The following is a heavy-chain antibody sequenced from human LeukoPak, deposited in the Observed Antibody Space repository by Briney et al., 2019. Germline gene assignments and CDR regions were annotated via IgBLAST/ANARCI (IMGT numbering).Heavy chain of an antibody. D-gene: IGHD6-19*01. Sequence: SEALSLTCTVSGGSISSSSYYWGWIRQPPGKGLEWIGSIYYSGSTYYNPSLKSRVTISVDTSKNQFSLKLSSVTAADTAVYYCARVGSSGWEQNYFDYWGQGTLVTVSS. J-gene: IGHJ4*02. CDR3: ARVGSSGWEQNYFDY. CDR1: GGSISSSSYY. CDR2: IYYSGST. V-gene: IGHV4-39*07.